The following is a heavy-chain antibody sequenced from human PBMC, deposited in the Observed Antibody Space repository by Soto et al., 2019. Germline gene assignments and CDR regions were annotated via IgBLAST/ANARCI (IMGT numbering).Heavy chain of an antibody. D-gene: IGHD2-15*01. CDR1: GFTFSSYG. V-gene: IGHV3-30*18. Sequence: PGGSLRLSCAASGFTFSSYGMHWVRQAPGKGLEWVAVISYDGTNNYYTESVKGRFTISRDNSKNTLLLQMNSLRAEDTAVYFCAKGDCSGGSCYFSAFDIWGQGTMVTVSS. CDR2: ISYDGTNN. J-gene: IGHJ3*02. CDR3: AKGDCSGGSCYFSAFDI.